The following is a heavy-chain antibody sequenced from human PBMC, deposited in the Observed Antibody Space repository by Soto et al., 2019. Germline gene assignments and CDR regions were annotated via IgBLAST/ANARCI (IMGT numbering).Heavy chain of an antibody. V-gene: IGHV4-59*01. Sequence: SETLSLTCPVSGGSISSYYWSWIRQPPGKGLEWIGYIYYSGSTNYNPSLKSRVTISVDTSKNQFSLKLSSVTAADTAVYYCARTWFGEYMDVWGQGTTVTVSS. CDR2: IYYSGST. D-gene: IGHD3-10*01. CDR1: GGSISSYY. J-gene: IGHJ6*03. CDR3: ARTWFGEYMDV.